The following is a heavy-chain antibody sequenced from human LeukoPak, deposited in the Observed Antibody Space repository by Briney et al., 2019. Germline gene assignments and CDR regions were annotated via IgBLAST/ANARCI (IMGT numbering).Heavy chain of an antibody. D-gene: IGHD6-6*01. CDR3: ARLIAARYAFDI. V-gene: IGHV3-21*01. Sequence: NTGGSLRLSCAASGFTFSSYSMNWVRQAPGKGLEWVSSISSSSSYIYYADSVKGRFTISRDNAKNSLYLQMNSLRAEDTAVYYCARLIAARYAFDIWGQGTMVTVSS. CDR2: ISSSSSYI. J-gene: IGHJ3*02. CDR1: GFTFSSYS.